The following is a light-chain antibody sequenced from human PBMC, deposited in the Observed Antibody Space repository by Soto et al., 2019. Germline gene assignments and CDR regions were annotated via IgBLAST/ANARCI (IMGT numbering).Light chain of an antibody. J-gene: IGLJ1*01. CDR2: DVS. CDR1: TRDIGAYNF. CDR3: SSYTTRHTYV. V-gene: IGLV2-14*03. Sequence: QSVLTHPASVSWSPGQEITMSCTGTTRDIGAYNFVSWYQQHPGKTPKLLIYDVSDRPSGVSNRFSGSKSGNTASLAISGLQAEDEADYYCSSYTTRHTYVFGTGTKLTVL.